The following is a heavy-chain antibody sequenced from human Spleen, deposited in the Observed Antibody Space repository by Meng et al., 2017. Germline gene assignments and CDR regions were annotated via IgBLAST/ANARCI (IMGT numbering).Heavy chain of an antibody. J-gene: IGHJ4*02. CDR2: IYHSGST. CDR3: ARDNGYSSGWYNY. V-gene: IGHV4-4*02. CDR1: GGSISSGNW. D-gene: IGHD6-19*01. Sequence: SETLSLTCAVSGGSISSGNWWSWVRQPPGKGLEWIGEIYHSGSTNYNPSLKSRITISVDKSKNQFSLKLSSVTAADTAVYYCARDNGYSSGWYNYWGQGTPVTVSS.